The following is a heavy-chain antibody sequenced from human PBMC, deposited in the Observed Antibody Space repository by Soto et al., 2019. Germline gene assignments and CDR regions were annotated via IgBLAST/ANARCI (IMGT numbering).Heavy chain of an antibody. J-gene: IGHJ6*02. V-gene: IGHV1-3*01. CDR1: GYTFTSYA. D-gene: IGHD3-10*01. CDR3: SRGSPRPGYYGMDV. CDR2: INAGNGNT. Sequence: QVQLVQSGAEVKKPGASVKVSCKASGYTFTSYAMHWVRQAPGQRLEWMGWINAGNGNTKYSQKFQGRVTITRDTSASTAYMELSSLRSEDTAVYYCSRGSPRPGYYGMDVCCQGTTVTVSS.